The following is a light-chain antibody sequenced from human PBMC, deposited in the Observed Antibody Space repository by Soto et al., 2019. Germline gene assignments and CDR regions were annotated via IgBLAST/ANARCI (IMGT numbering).Light chain of an antibody. CDR3: QQYNNWPT. J-gene: IGKJ1*01. CDR2: GAS. Sequence: EIVLTQSPDTLSLSPGERATLSCRASQSVSSNYVAWYQQKPGQAPRLLIYGASTRATGIPARFSGSGSGTEFTLTISSLRSEDFAVYYCQQYNNWPTFGQGTKVDIK. CDR1: QSVSSN. V-gene: IGKV3-15*01.